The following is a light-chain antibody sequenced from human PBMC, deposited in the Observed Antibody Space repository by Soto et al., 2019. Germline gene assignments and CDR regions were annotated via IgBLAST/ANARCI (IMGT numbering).Light chain of an antibody. Sequence: IVMTQSPDSLAVSLGERATINCKSSQSVLYSSNNKNYLAWYQQKPGQPPKLLIYWASTRDSGVPKRFGDGRSGTDPAPTLTSLQSAPAAVNYRKQYYSPPRTFGQGTRLEIK. J-gene: IGKJ5*01. CDR3: KQYYSPPRT. CDR2: WAS. CDR1: QSVLYSSNNKNY. V-gene: IGKV4-1*01.